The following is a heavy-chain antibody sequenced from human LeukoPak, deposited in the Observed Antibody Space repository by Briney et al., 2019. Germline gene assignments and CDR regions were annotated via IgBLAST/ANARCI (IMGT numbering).Heavy chain of an antibody. V-gene: IGHV3-30*18. CDR1: GFTFSSYG. Sequence: GGSLRLSCEASGFTFSSYGMHWVRQAPGKGLEWVAVISYDGSNKYYADSVKGRFTISRDNSKNTLYLQMNSLRAEDTAVYYRAKDQGDSYYYGSGSYHGPDYWGQGTLVTVYS. CDR3: AKDQGDSYYYGSGSYHGPDY. CDR2: ISYDGSNK. D-gene: IGHD3-10*01. J-gene: IGHJ4*02.